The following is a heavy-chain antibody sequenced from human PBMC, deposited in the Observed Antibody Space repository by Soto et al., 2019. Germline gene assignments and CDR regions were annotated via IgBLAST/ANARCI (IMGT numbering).Heavy chain of an antibody. CDR2: INSDGSST. J-gene: IGHJ3*02. CDR3: ARSVQGPGAFDI. D-gene: IGHD6-6*01. CDR1: GFTFSSYW. V-gene: IGHV3-74*01. Sequence: EVQLVESGGGLVQPGGSLRLSCAASGFTFSSYWMHWVRQAPGKGLVWVSRINSDGSSTSYADSVKGRFTISRDNAKNTLYLQMNSLRAEDTAVYYCARSVQGPGAFDIWGQGTMVTVSS.